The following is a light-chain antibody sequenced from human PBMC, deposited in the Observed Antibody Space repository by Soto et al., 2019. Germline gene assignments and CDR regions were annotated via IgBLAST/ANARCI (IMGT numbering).Light chain of an antibody. Sequence: QAVVTQPPSASGTPGQRVTISCSGSNSNVGNNTVNWYQQFPGTSPRLLIEANNQRASGVPDRFSGSKSANSASLAISGLKSEDEADYYCCSYAGSDILIFGGGTKLTVL. CDR3: CSYAGSDILI. CDR2: ANN. CDR1: NSNVGNNT. V-gene: IGLV1-44*01. J-gene: IGLJ2*01.